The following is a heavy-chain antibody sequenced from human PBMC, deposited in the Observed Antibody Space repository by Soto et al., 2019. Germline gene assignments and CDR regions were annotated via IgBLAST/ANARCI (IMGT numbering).Heavy chain of an antibody. CDR2: IYHIGST. V-gene: IGHV4-59*01. CDR3: ARFTYKSGFNWFDP. Sequence: SETLSLTCTVSGAPINSDYWSWIRQSPGKGLEWIGYIYHIGSTDYNPSLKSRVTISIDKSKHQFSLNLRSVTAADTAAYFCARFTYKSGFNWFDPWGQGTQVIVSS. D-gene: IGHD5-12*01. CDR1: GAPINSDY. J-gene: IGHJ5*02.